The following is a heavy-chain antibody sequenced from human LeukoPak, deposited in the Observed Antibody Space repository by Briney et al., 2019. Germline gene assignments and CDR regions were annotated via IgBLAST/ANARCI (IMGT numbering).Heavy chain of an antibody. J-gene: IGHJ4*02. CDR1: GYTFTGYY. CDR2: INSNSGGT. CDR3: ARDRIGYGGRYYFDY. D-gene: IGHD3-22*01. V-gene: IGHV1-2*02. Sequence: ASVKVSCKASGYTFTGYYMHWVRQAPGQGLEWMGWINSNSGGTNYAQKFQGRVTMTRDTSISTAYMELSSLRSEDTAVYYCARDRIGYGGRYYFDYWGQGTLVTVSS.